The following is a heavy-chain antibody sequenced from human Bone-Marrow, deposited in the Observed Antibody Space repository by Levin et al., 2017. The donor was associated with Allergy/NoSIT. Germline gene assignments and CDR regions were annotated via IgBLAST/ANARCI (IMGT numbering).Heavy chain of an antibody. CDR1: GGSFSGYY. J-gene: IGHJ6*02. CDR2: INHSGST. CDR3: ARGRADYDFWSVKRGYWYGMDV. V-gene: IGHV4-34*01. Sequence: SETLSLTCAVYGGSFSGYYWSWIRQSPGKGLEWIGEINHSGSTNYNPSLKSRVTISVDTSKNQFSLKLSSVTAADTAVYYCARGRADYDFWSVKRGYWYGMDVWGQGTTVTVSS. D-gene: IGHD3-3*01.